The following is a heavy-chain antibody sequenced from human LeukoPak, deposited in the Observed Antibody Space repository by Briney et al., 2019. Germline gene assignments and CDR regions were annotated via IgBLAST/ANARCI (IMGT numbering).Heavy chain of an antibody. V-gene: IGHV6-1*01. D-gene: IGHD1-26*01. CDR3: ARSQTGGTFDY. CDR1: GDSVSSKSAA. J-gene: IGHJ4*02. Sequence: SQTLSLTCALSGDSVSSKSAAWNWLRQSPSRGLDWLGMTYYRSKWSSGYAESVKSRLTVSPDTSKNQFSLQLRSVTPEDTAVYYCARSQTGGTFDYWGQGALVTVSS. CDR2: TYYRSKWSS.